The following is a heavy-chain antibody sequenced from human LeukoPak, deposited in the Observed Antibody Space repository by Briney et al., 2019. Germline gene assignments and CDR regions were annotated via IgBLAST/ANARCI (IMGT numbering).Heavy chain of an antibody. CDR1: GYTFTGYY. CDR2: INANSGGT. CDR3: VRSTSSGSFDI. D-gene: IGHD6-19*01. J-gene: IGHJ3*02. V-gene: IGHV1-2*02. Sequence: ASVKVSCKASGYTFTGYYIHWVRQAPEQGLQWMGWINANSGGTNYAQKFQGRVTLTRDTSISTAYMELSRLRSDDTAVYYCVRSTSSGSFDIWGQGTMVTVSS.